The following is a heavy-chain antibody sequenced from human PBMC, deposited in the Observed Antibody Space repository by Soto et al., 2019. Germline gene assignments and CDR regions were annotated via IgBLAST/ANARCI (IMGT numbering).Heavy chain of an antibody. CDR2: ISGTGGST. CDR1: AFTFSTYA. J-gene: IGHJ4*02. Sequence: GGSLRLSCAASAFTFSTYAMSWVRQAPGKGLEWVSAISGTGGSTYYADSVKGRFTISRDNSKNTFYLQMNSLRAEDTAFYYCAKDVTYYYDAAGSNYFDYWGQGTLVTVSS. CDR3: AKDVTYYYDAAGSNYFDY. V-gene: IGHV3-23*01. D-gene: IGHD3-22*01.